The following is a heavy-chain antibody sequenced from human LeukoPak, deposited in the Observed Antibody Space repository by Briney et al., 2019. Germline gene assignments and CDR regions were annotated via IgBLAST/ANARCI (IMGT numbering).Heavy chain of an antibody. CDR1: GFTFSSYA. CDR3: ATCKRLDY. J-gene: IGHJ4*02. Sequence: GGSLRLTCAASGFTFSSYAMSWVRQAPGKGLEWVSAISGSGGSTYYAASVKGRFTISRNNSKNTLYLQMNSLRAEETAVYYCATCKRLDYWGRGQLTTVSS. CDR2: ISGSGGST. V-gene: IGHV3-23*01.